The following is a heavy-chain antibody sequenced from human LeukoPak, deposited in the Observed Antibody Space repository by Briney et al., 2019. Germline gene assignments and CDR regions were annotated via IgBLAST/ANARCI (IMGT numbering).Heavy chain of an antibody. CDR3: ARDFGNSGWYTFDY. J-gene: IGHJ4*02. D-gene: IGHD6-19*01. CDR1: GDIVSSNNGA. Sequence: SQTLSLTCALSGDIVSSNNGAWNWIRQSPSRGLEWLGRTYYRSKWYNDYAESMKGRITINPDTSKNQFSLQLNSVTPDDTAVYYCARDFGNSGWYTFDYWGQGSLVTVSS. V-gene: IGHV6-1*01. CDR2: TYYRSKWYN.